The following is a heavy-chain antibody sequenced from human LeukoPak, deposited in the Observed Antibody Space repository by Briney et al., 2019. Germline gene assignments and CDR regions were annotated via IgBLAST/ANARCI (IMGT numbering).Heavy chain of an antibody. D-gene: IGHD3-10*01. J-gene: IGHJ3*02. CDR3: AKDAPITMVRGVMGAFDI. Sequence: GGSLRLSCAASGFTFSSYAMSWVRQAPGKGLEWVSAISGSGGSTYYAGSVKGRFTISRDNSKNTLYLQMNSLRAEDTAVYYCAKDAPITMVRGVMGAFDIWGQGTMVTVSS. CDR2: ISGSGGST. V-gene: IGHV3-23*01. CDR1: GFTFSSYA.